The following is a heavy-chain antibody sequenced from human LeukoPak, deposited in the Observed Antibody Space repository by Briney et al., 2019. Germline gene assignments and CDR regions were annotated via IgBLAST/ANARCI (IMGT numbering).Heavy chain of an antibody. CDR3: ARDNWGPDH. CDR2: ITSDGGRT. CDR1: GLTFTDYW. J-gene: IGHJ4*02. D-gene: IGHD7-27*01. V-gene: IGHV3-74*01. Sequence: GGSLRLSCAASGLTFTDYWIHWIRQAPGTGLMWVSHITSDGGRTDYADSVRGRFTMTRDNAKNTVYLQMNSLRVDDTAVYYCARDNWGPDHWGQGTLVTVSS.